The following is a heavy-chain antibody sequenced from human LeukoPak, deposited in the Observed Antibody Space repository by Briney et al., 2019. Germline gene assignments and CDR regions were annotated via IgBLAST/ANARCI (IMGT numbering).Heavy chain of an antibody. Sequence: PGGSLRLSCAASGFTFSSYAMSWVRQAPGKGLEWVSAISGSGGSTYYADSVKGRFTISRDKSKNTLYLQMNSLRAEDTAVYSCAKDAFSSGWELFDYWGQGTLVTVSS. V-gene: IGHV3-23*01. D-gene: IGHD6-19*01. CDR1: GFTFSSYA. J-gene: IGHJ4*02. CDR2: ISGSGGST. CDR3: AKDAFSSGWELFDY.